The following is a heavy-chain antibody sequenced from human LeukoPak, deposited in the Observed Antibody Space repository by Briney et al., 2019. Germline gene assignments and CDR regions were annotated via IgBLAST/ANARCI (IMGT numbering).Heavy chain of an antibody. D-gene: IGHD3-10*01. Sequence: SVKVSCKASGGTFSSYAISWVRQAPGQGLEWMGRIIPILGIANYAQKFQGRVTITADKSTSTAYMELSSLRSEDTGVYYCARDLYGSGSLYYWGQGTLVTVSS. CDR1: GGTFSSYA. CDR2: IIPILGIA. J-gene: IGHJ4*02. V-gene: IGHV1-69*04. CDR3: ARDLYGSGSLYY.